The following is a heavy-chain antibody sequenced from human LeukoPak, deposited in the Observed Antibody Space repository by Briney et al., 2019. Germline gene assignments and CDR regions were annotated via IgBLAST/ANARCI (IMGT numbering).Heavy chain of an antibody. CDR3: ARAPGGTDFDY. Sequence: SETLSLTCAVYGGSFSGYYWSWFRQPPGKGLEWIGEINHSGSTNYNPSLKSRVTISVDTSKNQFSLKLSSVTAADTAVYYCARAPGGTDFDYWGQGTLVTVSS. CDR1: GGSFSGYY. D-gene: IGHD4-23*01. V-gene: IGHV4-34*01. CDR2: INHSGST. J-gene: IGHJ4*02.